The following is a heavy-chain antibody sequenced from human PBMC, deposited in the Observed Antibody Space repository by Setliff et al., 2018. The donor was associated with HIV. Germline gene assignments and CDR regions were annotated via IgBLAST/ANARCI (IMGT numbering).Heavy chain of an antibody. Sequence: SETLSLTCSVSGYSISRNYYWGWIRQSPGKGLEWIASMHGSGNTHYNPSLQSRIAISMDTSKNQFSLTLSSVTAADTAIYFCMRDGSRTTGMTGYYYGVDVWGQGTTVTVSS. CDR1: GYSISRNYY. D-gene: IGHD1-1*01. CDR3: MRDGSRTTGMTGYYYGVDV. CDR2: MHGSGNT. V-gene: IGHV4-38-2*02. J-gene: IGHJ6*02.